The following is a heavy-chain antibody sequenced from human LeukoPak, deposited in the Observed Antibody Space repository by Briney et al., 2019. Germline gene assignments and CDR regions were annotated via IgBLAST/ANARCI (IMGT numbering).Heavy chain of an antibody. V-gene: IGHV3-33*01. J-gene: IGHJ4*02. CDR3: ARSSGYCSGGSCYSDDPNPIDY. CDR2: IWYDGSNK. CDR1: GFTFSSYG. Sequence: PGGCLRLSCAASGFTFSSYGMHWVRQAPGKGLEWVAVIWYDGSNKYYADSVKGRFTISRDNSKNTLYLQMNSLRAEDTAVYYCARSSGYCSGGSCYSDDPNPIDYWGQGTLVTVSS. D-gene: IGHD2-15*01.